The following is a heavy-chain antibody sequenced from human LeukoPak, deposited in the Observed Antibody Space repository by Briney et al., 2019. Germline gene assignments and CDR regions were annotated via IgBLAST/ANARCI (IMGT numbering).Heavy chain of an antibody. CDR1: GGSISHYH. D-gene: IGHD3-10*01. V-gene: IGHV4-59*01. Sequence: PSETLSLTCAVSGGSISHYHWSWIRQPPEKGLEYIGYIYYSGSTNYNPSLKSRVTISVDTSKNQFSLKLSSVTAADTAVYYCAKGPGSLSGGFDSWGQGTLVTVSS. J-gene: IGHJ4*02. CDR3: AKGPGSLSGGFDS. CDR2: IYYSGST.